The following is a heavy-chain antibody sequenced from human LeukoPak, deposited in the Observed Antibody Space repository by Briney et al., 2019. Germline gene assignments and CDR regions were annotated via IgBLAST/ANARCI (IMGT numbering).Heavy chain of an antibody. V-gene: IGHV1-2*02. D-gene: IGHD3-16*01. CDR3: ARDGGGSTPPYYYYYYYMDV. CDR2: IDPNSGGT. Sequence: ASVKVSCKASGYTFTGYYMHWVRQAPGQGLEWMGWIDPNSGGTNYAQKFQGRVTMTRDTSISTAYMELSRLRSDDTAVYYCARDGGGSTPPYYYYYYYMDVWGKGTTVTVSS. CDR1: GYTFTGYY. J-gene: IGHJ6*03.